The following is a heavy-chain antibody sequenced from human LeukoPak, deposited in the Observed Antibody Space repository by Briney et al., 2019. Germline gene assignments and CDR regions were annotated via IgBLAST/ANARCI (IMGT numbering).Heavy chain of an antibody. D-gene: IGHD4-23*01. CDR1: GGSFSGYY. V-gene: IGHV4-34*01. Sequence: PSETLSLTCAVYGGSFSGYYWSWIRQPPGKGLEWIGEINHSGSTNYNPSLKSRVTISVDTSKNRFSLKLSSVTAADTAVYYCATLTGGDDALDIWGQGTMVTVSS. CDR2: INHSGST. CDR3: ATLTGGDDALDI. J-gene: IGHJ3*02.